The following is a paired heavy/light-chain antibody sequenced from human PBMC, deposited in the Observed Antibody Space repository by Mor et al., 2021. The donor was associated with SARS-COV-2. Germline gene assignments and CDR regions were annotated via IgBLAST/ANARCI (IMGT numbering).Heavy chain of an antibody. Sequence: EVQLVESGGGLVQRGGSLRLSCAASGFTFSDYWMNWVRQAPGGGLEWVANIKQDGSEKYYVDSVKGRFTISRDNAKNSLFLRMNSLRAEDTAVYYCTRDQSVTLGQSLLLSGDMDVWGQGTTVTVSS. D-gene: IGHD1-26*01. V-gene: IGHV3-7*01. CDR2: IKQDGSEK. CDR3: TRDQSVTLGQSLLLSGDMDV. J-gene: IGHJ6*02. CDR1: GFTFSDYW.
Light chain of an antibody. V-gene: IGKV3-15*01. Sequence: EIVMTQSPATLSVSPGERATLSCRASQSISSNLAWYQQRPGQAPRLLIYGVSFRATGIPDRFSGSGSGTEFSLTIRSLQSEDFAVYYCQQYDNWPPITFGQGTRLEIK. J-gene: IGKJ5*01. CDR2: GVS. CDR1: QSISSN. CDR3: QQYDNWPPIT.